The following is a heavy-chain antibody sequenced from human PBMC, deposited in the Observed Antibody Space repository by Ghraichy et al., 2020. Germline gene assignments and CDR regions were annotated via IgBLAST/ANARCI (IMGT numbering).Heavy chain of an antibody. D-gene: IGHD2-2*01. Sequence: ASVKVSCKASGYTFTSYDINWVRQASGQGLEWMGWMNPNSANTGYAQNFQGRVTMTRDTSISTAYMELRSLRSDDTAVYYCARGRPASFDSWGQGTLVTVSS. V-gene: IGHV1-8*01. CDR3: ARGRPASFDS. CDR2: MNPNSANT. J-gene: IGHJ4*02. CDR1: GYTFTSYD.